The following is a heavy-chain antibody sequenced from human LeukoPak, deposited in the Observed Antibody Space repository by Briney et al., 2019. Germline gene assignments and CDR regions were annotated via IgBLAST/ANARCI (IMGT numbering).Heavy chain of an antibody. CDR3: ARHVNYYDSSGYQGWFDP. J-gene: IGHJ5*02. Sequence: SEALSLTCTVSGGSISSSSYYWGWIRQPPGKGLEWIGSIYYSGSTYYNPSLKSRVTISVDTSKNQFSLKLSSVTAADTAVYYCARHVNYYDSSGYQGWFDPWGQGTLVTVSS. CDR1: GGSISSSSYY. CDR2: IYYSGST. D-gene: IGHD3-22*01. V-gene: IGHV4-39*01.